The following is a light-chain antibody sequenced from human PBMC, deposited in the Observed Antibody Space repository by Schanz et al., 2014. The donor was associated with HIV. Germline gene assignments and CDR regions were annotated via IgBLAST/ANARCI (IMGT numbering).Light chain of an antibody. CDR2: DAS. Sequence: EIVLTQSPGTLSLSPGGRATLSCAASQRLSSSYLAWYQQKPGQAPRLLIYDASIRATGIPARFSGSGSGSDFTLTINSLEPEDFAVYYCQQRSDWPPLTFGGGTKVEIK. V-gene: IGKV3-11*01. CDR3: QQRSDWPPLT. J-gene: IGKJ4*01. CDR1: QRLSSSY.